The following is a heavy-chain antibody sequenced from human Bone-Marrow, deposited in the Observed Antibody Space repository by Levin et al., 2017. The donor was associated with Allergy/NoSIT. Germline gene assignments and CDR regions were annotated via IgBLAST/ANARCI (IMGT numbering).Heavy chain of an antibody. CDR1: GFTFSSYA. CDR3: ARDSIVVVAATPHY. Sequence: GGSLRLSCAASGFTFSSYAMHWVRQAPGKGLEWVAVISYDGSNKYYADSVKGRFTISRDNSKNTLYLQMNSLRAEDTAVYYCARDSIVVVAATPHYWGQGTLVTVSS. J-gene: IGHJ4*02. D-gene: IGHD2-15*01. V-gene: IGHV3-30-3*01. CDR2: ISYDGSNK.